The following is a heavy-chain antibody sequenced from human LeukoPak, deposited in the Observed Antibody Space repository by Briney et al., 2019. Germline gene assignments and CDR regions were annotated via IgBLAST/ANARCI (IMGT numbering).Heavy chain of an antibody. CDR3: ARDLIGSSWDNWFDP. CDR1: GYTFTGYY. Sequence: ASVKVSCKASGYTFTGYYMHWVRQAPGQGLEWMGWINPNTGGTKYAQKFQGRVTMTRDTSISTAYMELSRLRSDDMAVYYCARDLIGSSWDNWFDPWGQGTLVTVSS. J-gene: IGHJ5*02. CDR2: INPNTGGT. D-gene: IGHD6-13*01. V-gene: IGHV1-2*02.